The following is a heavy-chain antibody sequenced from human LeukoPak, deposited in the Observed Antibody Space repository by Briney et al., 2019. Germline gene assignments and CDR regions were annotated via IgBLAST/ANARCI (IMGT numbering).Heavy chain of an antibody. CDR3: ARGDGRGSYKDYYFDY. V-gene: IGHV3-21*01. CDR1: EFTFSLYT. D-gene: IGHD5-24*01. Sequence: PGGSLRLSCAASEFTFSLYTMNWVRQSPGKGLEWVSSISSSNSYIYYADSVKGRFTISRDNAKNSLYLQVSSLRAEDTAVYYCARGDGRGSYKDYYFDYWGQGTLVTVSS. CDR2: ISSSNSYI. J-gene: IGHJ4*02.